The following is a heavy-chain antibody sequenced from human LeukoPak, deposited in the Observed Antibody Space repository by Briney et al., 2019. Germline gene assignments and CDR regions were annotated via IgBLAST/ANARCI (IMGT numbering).Heavy chain of an antibody. Sequence: PGGSLRLSCAASGFTFDDYAMHWVRQAPGKGLEWVSGIGWNSGSIGYADSVKGRFTISRDNAKISLYLQMNSLRAEDTAVYYCAKAPPPIHYYDSSGYWWYFDYWGQGTLVTVSS. D-gene: IGHD3-22*01. V-gene: IGHV3-9*01. CDR2: IGWNSGSI. J-gene: IGHJ4*02. CDR1: GFTFDDYA. CDR3: AKAPPPIHYYDSSGYWWYFDY.